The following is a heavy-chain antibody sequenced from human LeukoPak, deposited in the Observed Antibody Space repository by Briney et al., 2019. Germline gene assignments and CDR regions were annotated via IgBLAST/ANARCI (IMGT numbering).Heavy chain of an antibody. J-gene: IGHJ3*02. V-gene: IGHV3-7*01. D-gene: IGHD3-22*01. CDR2: IKQDGSEK. CDR3: ARDLYDSSGYPFAFDI. Sequence: GGPLRLSCAASGFTFNRYWMSWVRQAPGKGLEWVANIKQDGSEKYYVDSVKGRFTISRDNAKNSLYLQMNSLRAEDTAVYYCARDLYDSSGYPFAFDIWGQGTMVTVSS. CDR1: GFTFNRYW.